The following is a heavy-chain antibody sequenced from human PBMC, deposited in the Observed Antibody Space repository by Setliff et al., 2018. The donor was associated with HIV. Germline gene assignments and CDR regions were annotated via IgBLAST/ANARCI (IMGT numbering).Heavy chain of an antibody. CDR3: VRHVDSDTSGHPDWFDP. J-gene: IGHJ5*02. Sequence: SETLSLTCTVSGGSVNSRNYFWGWIRQPPGKGLEWIGTLYYSGEIRYNPPLKSRVTISVDTSKNQFSLNLNSVTAADTAVYYCVRHVDSDTSGHPDWFDPWGQGTLVTVSS. CDR1: GGSVNSRNYF. D-gene: IGHD3-22*01. CDR2: LYYSGEI. V-gene: IGHV4-39*01.